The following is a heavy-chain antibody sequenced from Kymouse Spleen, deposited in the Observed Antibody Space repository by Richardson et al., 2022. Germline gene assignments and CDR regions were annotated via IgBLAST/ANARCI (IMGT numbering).Heavy chain of an antibody. CDR3: ARGGNWNYGVFDY. CDR2: INHSGST. V-gene: IGHV4-34*01. J-gene: IGHJ4*02. CDR1: GGSFSGYY. D-gene: IGHD1-7*01. Sequence: QVQLQQWGAGLLKPSETLSLTCAVYGGSFSGYYWSWIRQPPGKGLEWIGEINHSGSTNYNPSLKSRVTISVDTSKNQFSLKLSSVTAADTAVYYCARGGNWNYGVFDYWGQGTLVTVSS.